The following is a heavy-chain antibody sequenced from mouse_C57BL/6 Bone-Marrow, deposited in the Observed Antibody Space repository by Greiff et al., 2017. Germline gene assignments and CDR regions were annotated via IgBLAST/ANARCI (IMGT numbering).Heavy chain of an antibody. V-gene: IGHV1-7*01. CDR2: INPSSGYT. CDR3: ARIGYGRRAWVAY. D-gene: IGHD1-1*01. J-gene: IGHJ3*01. Sequence: QVQLKQSGAELAKPGASVKLSCKASGYTFTSYWMHWVKQRPGQGLEWIGYINPSSGYTKYNQKFKDKATLTADKSSSTAYMQLSSLTYEDSAVYYCARIGYGRRAWVAYWGQGTLVTVSA. CDR1: GYTFTSYW.